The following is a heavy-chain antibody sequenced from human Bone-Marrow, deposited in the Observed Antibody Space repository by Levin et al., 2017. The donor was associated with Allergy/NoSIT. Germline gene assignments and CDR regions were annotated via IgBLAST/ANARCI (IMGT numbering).Heavy chain of an antibody. CDR2: ISKTGRT. J-gene: IGHJ3*02. Sequence: SETLSLTCTVSGASISSHFWSWVRQPPGKGLEWIGYISKTGRTNSNPSLKSRVTISVDTSKNQFSLTLSSVTAADTALYYCARDLPGSYYTFDIWGQGTMVTVSS. CDR1: GASISSHF. CDR3: ARDLPGSYYTFDI. V-gene: IGHV4-59*11. D-gene: IGHD1-26*01.